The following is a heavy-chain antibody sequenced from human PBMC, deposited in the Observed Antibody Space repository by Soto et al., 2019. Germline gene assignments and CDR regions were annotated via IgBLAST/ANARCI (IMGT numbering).Heavy chain of an antibody. V-gene: IGHV1-24*01. CDR2: FDPEDGET. CDR3: ATVFMLRPSPFDY. J-gene: IGHJ4*02. Sequence: ASVKVSCKVSGYTLTELSMHWVRQAPGKGLEWMGGFDPEDGETIYAQKFQGRVTMTEDTSTDTAYMEPSSLRSEDTAVYYCATVFMLRPSPFDYWGQGTLVTVSS. D-gene: IGHD5-12*01. CDR1: GYTLTELS.